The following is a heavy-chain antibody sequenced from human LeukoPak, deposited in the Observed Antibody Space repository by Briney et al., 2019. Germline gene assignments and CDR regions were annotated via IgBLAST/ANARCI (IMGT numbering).Heavy chain of an antibody. J-gene: IGHJ3*02. CDR3: AREGTPGAFDI. V-gene: IGHV3-53*01. D-gene: IGHD1-1*01. CDR1: GFTVSSNY. CDR2: IYSGGST. Sequence: GGSLRLSCAASGFTVSSNYMSWVRQAPGKGLEWVSVIYSGGSTYYADSVRGRFTISRDNSKDTLYLQMNSLRAEDTAVYYCAREGTPGAFDIWGQGTMVTVSS.